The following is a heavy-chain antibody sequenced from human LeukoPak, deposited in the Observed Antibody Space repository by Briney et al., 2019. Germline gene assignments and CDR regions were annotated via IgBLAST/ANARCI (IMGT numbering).Heavy chain of an antibody. J-gene: IGHJ6*02. CDR1: GFTFNNYW. Sequence: GGSLRLSCEASGFTFNNYWMSWVRQAPRKGLEWVANIKQDGGEKSYVDPVKGRFTISRDNAKNSLFLQMDSLRAEDTAVYYCARGYFSSSGRGMDVWGQGTTVTVSS. D-gene: IGHD6-13*01. V-gene: IGHV3-7*01. CDR2: IKQDGGEK. CDR3: ARGYFSSSGRGMDV.